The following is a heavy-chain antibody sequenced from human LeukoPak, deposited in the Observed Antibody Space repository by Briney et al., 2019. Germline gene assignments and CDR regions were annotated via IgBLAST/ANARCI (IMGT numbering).Heavy chain of an antibody. J-gene: IGHJ5*02. CDR1: GYTFTGYY. CDR3: ARSVVPAAILNNWFDP. CDR2: INPNSGGT. V-gene: IGHV1-2*02. Sequence: ASVKVSCKASGYTFTGYYMLWVRQAPGQGLEWMGWINPNSGGTNYAQKFQGRVTMTRDTSISTAYMELSRLRFDDTAVYYCARSVVPAAILNNWFDPWGQGTLVTVSS. D-gene: IGHD2-2*02.